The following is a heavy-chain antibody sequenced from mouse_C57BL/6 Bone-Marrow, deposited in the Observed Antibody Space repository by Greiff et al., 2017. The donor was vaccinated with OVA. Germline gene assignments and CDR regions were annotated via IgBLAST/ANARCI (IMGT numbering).Heavy chain of an antibody. CDR2: IDPENGDT. V-gene: IGHV14-4*01. Sequence: EVQLQESGAELVRPGASVKLSCTASGFNIKDDYMHWVKQRPEQGLEWIGWIDPENGDTEYASKFQGKATITADTSSNTAYLQLSILTSEDTAVYYCTTLGNYYAMDYWGQGTSVTVSS. CDR1: GFNIKDDY. CDR3: TTLGNYYAMDY. J-gene: IGHJ4*01.